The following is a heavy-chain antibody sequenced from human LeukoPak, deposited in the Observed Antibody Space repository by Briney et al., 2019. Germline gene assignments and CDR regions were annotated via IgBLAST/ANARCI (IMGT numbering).Heavy chain of an antibody. D-gene: IGHD5-18*01. CDR3: ARKSYSYGIDY. Sequence: PSETLSLTCAVYGGSFSGYYWSWIRQPPGKGLEWIGSIYYSGSTYYNPSLKSRVTISVDTSKNQLSLKLSSVTAADTAVYYCARKSYSYGIDYWGQGTLVTVSS. CDR2: IYYSGST. V-gene: IGHV4-34*01. CDR1: GGSFSGYY. J-gene: IGHJ4*02.